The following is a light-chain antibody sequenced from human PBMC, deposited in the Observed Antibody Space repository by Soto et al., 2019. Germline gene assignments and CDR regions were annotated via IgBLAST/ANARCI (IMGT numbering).Light chain of an antibody. CDR3: QQYNSYRT. CDR2: KAS. J-gene: IGKJ1*01. CDR1: QSISHW. V-gene: IGKV1-5*03. Sequence: DIEMTQSPSTLSASVGDRVTITCRASQSISHWLAWHQQKPGKAPKLLIYKASTLGSGVPSRFSGSGSGTEFTLTISSLQPDDFATYYCQQYNSYRTFGQGTKVDIK.